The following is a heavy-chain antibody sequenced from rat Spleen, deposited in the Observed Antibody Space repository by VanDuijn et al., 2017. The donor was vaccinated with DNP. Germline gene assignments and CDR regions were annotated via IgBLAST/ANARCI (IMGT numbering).Heavy chain of an antibody. D-gene: IGHD1-1*01. CDR3: TTVSSGYFDY. CDR2: ISTGGGNT. CDR1: GFTFSHYY. V-gene: IGHV5-25*01. J-gene: IGHJ2*01. Sequence: EVQLVESGGGLVQPGRSMKLSCAASGFTFSHYYMAWVRQAPTKGLEWVASISTGGGNTYYRDSVKGRFTISRDNAKSTLYLQMDSLRSEDTATYYCTTVSSGYFDYWGQGVMVTVSS.